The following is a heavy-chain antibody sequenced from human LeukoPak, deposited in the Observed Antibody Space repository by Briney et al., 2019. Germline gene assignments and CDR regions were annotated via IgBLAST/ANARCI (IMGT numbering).Heavy chain of an antibody. V-gene: IGHV3-9*03. CDR1: GFTFDDYA. CDR2: ISWNSGSI. Sequence: PGGSLRLSCAASGFTFDDYAMHWVRQAPGKGLEWVSGISWNSGSIGYADSVKGRFTISRDNAKNSLYLQMNSLRAEDMALYYCAKGYCSSTSCPLDYWGRGTLVTVSS. D-gene: IGHD2-2*01. CDR3: AKGYCSSTSCPLDY. J-gene: IGHJ4*02.